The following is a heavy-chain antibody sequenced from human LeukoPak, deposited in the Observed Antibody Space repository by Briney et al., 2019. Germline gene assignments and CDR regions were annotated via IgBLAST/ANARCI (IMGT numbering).Heavy chain of an antibody. D-gene: IGHD5-12*01. V-gene: IGHV1-69*05. CDR1: GGTFSSYA. Sequence: AASVKVSCKASGGTFSSYAISWVRQAPGQGLEWMGGIIPIFGTANYAQKFQGRVTITTDESTSTAYMELSSLRSEDTAVYYCASQTGGYSGYDLSGDYYYYYMDVWGKGTTVTVSS. CDR3: ASQTGGYSGYDLSGDYYYYYMDV. CDR2: IIPIFGTA. J-gene: IGHJ6*03.